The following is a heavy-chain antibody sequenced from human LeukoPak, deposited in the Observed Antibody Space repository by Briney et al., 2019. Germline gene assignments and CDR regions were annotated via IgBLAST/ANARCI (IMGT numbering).Heavy chain of an antibody. CDR2: IYPGDSDT. Sequence: GESLKISCKGSGYSFTSYWIGWVRQMPGKGLEWMGIIYPGDSDTRYSPSFQGQVTISADKSISTAYLQWSSLKASDTAMYYCARLYRLSPIEAAGTSWFDPWDQGTLVTVSS. V-gene: IGHV5-51*01. CDR3: ARLYRLSPIEAAGTSWFDP. CDR1: GYSFTSYW. D-gene: IGHD6-13*01. J-gene: IGHJ5*02.